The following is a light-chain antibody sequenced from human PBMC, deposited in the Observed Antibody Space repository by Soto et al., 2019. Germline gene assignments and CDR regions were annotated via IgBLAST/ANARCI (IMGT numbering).Light chain of an antibody. Sequence: IVMTQSPATLSVSPGQRATLSCRASLSVSSNLAWYQHKPGQAPRLLIYGASTRATGIPARFSGSGSGTEFTHSINSLQSEDVAVYYCQQYNDWYTVGQGTKVDSK. CDR1: LSVSSN. V-gene: IGKV3-15*01. CDR3: QQYNDWYT. CDR2: GAS. J-gene: IGKJ2*01.